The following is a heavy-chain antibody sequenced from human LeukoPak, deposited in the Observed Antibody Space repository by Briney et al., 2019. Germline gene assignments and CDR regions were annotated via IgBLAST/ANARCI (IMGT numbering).Heavy chain of an antibody. CDR1: GYTFTGYY. J-gene: IGHJ3*02. CDR2: INPNSGGT. CDR3: ARDLYSSSWYSTNAFDI. D-gene: IGHD6-13*01. Sequence: ASVKVSCKASGYTFTGYYMHWVRQAPGQGLEWMGRINPNSGGTNYAQKFQGRVTMTRDTSISTAYMELSRLRSDDTAVYYCARDLYSSSWYSTNAFDIWGQGTMVTVSS. V-gene: IGHV1-2*06.